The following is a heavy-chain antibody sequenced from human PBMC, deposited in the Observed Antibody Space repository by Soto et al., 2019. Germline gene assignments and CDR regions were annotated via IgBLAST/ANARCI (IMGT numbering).Heavy chain of an antibody. V-gene: IGHV1-18*01. CDR3: ARDVSVAGTYWPGFGMDF. CDR2: ISAYNGNT. J-gene: IGHJ6*02. Sequence: ASVKVSCKASGYTFTSYGISWVRQAPGQGLEWMGWISAYNGNTNYAQKLQGRVTMTTDTSTSTAYMELRSLRSDDTAVYYCARDVSVAGTYWPGFGMDFWGQRTTVTVSS. CDR1: GYTFTSYG. D-gene: IGHD6-19*01.